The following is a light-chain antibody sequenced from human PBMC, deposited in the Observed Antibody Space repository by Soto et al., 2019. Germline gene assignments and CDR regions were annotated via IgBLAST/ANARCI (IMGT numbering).Light chain of an antibody. CDR1: QSVSYSY. Sequence: EIVLTQSPGTLSLSPGERATLSCRASQSVSYSYLAWYQQKPGQAPRLLIYGASSRATGIPDRFSGSGSGTYFTLTISRLEPEGFAVYYCQQYGSSPPYTFGQGTKLEIK. V-gene: IGKV3-20*01. CDR2: GAS. CDR3: QQYGSSPPYT. J-gene: IGKJ2*01.